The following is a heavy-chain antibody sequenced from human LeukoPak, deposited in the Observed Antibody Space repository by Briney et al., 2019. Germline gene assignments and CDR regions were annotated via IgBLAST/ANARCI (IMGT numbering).Heavy chain of an antibody. CDR1: GYTFTSYD. J-gene: IGHJ6*03. V-gene: IGHV1-8*03. CDR2: MNPNSGNT. Sequence: ASVKVSCKASGYTFTSYDINWVRQAPGQGLEWMGWMNPNSGNTGYAQKFQGRVTITRNTSISTAYMELSSLRSEDAAVYYCARVSVFGVVGQPTIYYYMDVGGKGTRVAVSS. CDR3: ARVSVFGVVGQPTIYYYMDV. D-gene: IGHD3-3*01.